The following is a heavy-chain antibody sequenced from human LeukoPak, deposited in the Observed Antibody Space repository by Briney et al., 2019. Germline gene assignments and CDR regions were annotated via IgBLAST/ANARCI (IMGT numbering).Heavy chain of an antibody. Sequence: SQTLSLTCTVSGGSISSGGYYWSWIRQPPGKGLEWIGYIYQSGSTYYNPSLKSQVTISVDRSKNQFSLKLSSVTAADTAVYYCARGIQLWVFDYWGQGTLVTVSS. CDR1: GGSISSGGYY. D-gene: IGHD5-18*01. V-gene: IGHV4-30-2*01. J-gene: IGHJ4*02. CDR3: ARGIQLWVFDY. CDR2: IYQSGST.